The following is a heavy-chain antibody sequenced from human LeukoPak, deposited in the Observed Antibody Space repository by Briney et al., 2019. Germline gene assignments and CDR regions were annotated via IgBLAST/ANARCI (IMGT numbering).Heavy chain of an antibody. V-gene: IGHV3-20*04. Sequence: GGSLRLSCAASGFTFDEYGMSWVRQAPGKGLEWVSGINWNGGSTGYADSVKGRFTISRDNAKNSLYLQMNSLRAEDTALYYCASSPTAAAGGYYYMDVWGKGTTVTVSS. CDR3: ASSPTAAAGGYYYMDV. D-gene: IGHD6-13*01. CDR1: GFTFDEYG. CDR2: INWNGGST. J-gene: IGHJ6*03.